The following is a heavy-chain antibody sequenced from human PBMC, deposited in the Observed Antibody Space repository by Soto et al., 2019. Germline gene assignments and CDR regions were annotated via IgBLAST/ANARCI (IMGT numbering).Heavy chain of an antibody. CDR1: GFIVSTSY. CDR3: ARDSYSAY. J-gene: IGHJ4*02. D-gene: IGHD1-26*01. V-gene: IGHV3-66*01. CDR2: IYTGGGA. Sequence: VHLVESGGGLVQPGGSLRLSCAASGFIVSTSYMNWVRQAPGKGLEWVSVIYTGGGAYYADSVKGRFTISRDDSKNTVYLQMNSLRAEDTAVYYCARDSYSAYWGQGTLVTVSS.